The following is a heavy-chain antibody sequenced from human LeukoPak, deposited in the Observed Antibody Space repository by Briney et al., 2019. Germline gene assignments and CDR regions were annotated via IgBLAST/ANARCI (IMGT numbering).Heavy chain of an antibody. CDR2: FDPEDDET. Sequence: AASVKVSCKVSGYTLTELSMHWVRQAPGKGLEWMGGFDPEDDETIYAQKFQGRVTMTEDTSTDTAYMELSSLRSEDTAVYYCANIVGATTRGSDYWGQGTLVTVSS. V-gene: IGHV1-24*01. J-gene: IGHJ4*02. CDR3: ANIVGATTRGSDY. D-gene: IGHD1-26*01. CDR1: GYTLTELS.